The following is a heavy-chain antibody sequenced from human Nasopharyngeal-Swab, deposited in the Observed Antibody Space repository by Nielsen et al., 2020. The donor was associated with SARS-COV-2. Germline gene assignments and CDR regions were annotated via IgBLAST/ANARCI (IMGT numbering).Heavy chain of an antibody. CDR2: ISSSGSTI. V-gene: IGHV3-48*03. CDR1: GFTFSSYE. CDR3: ARDPVGRCSGGSCYSS. D-gene: IGHD2-15*01. Sequence: GESLRLSCAASGFTFSSYEMNWVRQAPGKGLEWVSYISSSGSTIYYADSVKGRFTISRDNAKNSLYLQMNSLRAEDTAVYYCARDPVGRCSGGSCYSSWGQGTLVTVSS. J-gene: IGHJ5*02.